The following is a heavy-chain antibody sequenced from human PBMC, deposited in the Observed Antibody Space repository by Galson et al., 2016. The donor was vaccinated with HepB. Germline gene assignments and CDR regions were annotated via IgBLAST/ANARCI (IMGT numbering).Heavy chain of an antibody. CDR2: INPANGDT. CDR1: GYTFTNYP. D-gene: IGHD6-19*01. V-gene: IGHV1-3*01. CDR3: GRDTVSGGAPFDY. J-gene: IGHJ4*01. Sequence: SVKVSCKASGYTFTNYPINWVRQAPGQRLEWMGWINPANGDTRYSQTFQGRATITRDTSAGTAYMALDSLTSEDTAVYYCGRDTVSGGAPFDYWGHGTLVTVSS.